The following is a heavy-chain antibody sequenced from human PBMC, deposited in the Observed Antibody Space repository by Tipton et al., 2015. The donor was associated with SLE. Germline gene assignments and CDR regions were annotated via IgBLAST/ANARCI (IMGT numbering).Heavy chain of an antibody. CDR1: GGSFSGYY. CDR2: INHSGST. V-gene: IGHV4-34*01. D-gene: IGHD3-10*01. CDR3: ARAPRTGAFDI. Sequence: TLSLTCAVYGGSFSGYYWSWIRQPPGKGLEWIGEINHSGSTNYNPSLKSRVTISVDTSKNQFSLKLSSVTAADTAVYYCARAPRTGAFDIWGQGTMVTVSS. J-gene: IGHJ3*02.